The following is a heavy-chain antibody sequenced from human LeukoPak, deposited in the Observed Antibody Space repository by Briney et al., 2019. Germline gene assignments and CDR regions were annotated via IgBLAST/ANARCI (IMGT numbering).Heavy chain of an antibody. D-gene: IGHD6-19*01. J-gene: IGHJ4*02. Sequence: GGSLRLSCAPSGYTFSIYAMSWVPHAPGGGLEWVAVVIDPSGSTYYADPAKGPFTTSSDNSNNTLYRQMNTLRAENTPVYYCAKVQAVSVTLLWGQETLFSVSS. CDR3: AKVQAVSVTLL. CDR2: VIDPSGST. CDR1: GYTFSIYA. V-gene: IGHV3-23*01.